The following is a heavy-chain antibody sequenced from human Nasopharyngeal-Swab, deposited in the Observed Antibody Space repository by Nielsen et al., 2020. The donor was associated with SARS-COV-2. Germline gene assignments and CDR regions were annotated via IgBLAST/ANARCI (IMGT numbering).Heavy chain of an antibody. Sequence: SATLSLTCTVSAGSFSSYYWSWIRQPPGKGLEWIGYIYYSGSTNYNPSLKSRVTISVDTSKNQFSLKLSSVSAADTAVYYCARATSLIGVWGSYRYTGHDYWGQGTLVTVSS. CDR3: ARATSLIGVWGSYRYTGHDY. CDR1: AGSFSSYY. CDR2: IYYSGST. V-gene: IGHV4-59*13. D-gene: IGHD3-16*02. J-gene: IGHJ4*02.